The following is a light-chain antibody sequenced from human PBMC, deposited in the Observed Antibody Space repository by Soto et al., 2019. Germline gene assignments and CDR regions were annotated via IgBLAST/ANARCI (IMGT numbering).Light chain of an antibody. CDR3: QQYNNWLYT. CDR1: QTVSTN. Sequence: ERVMTQSPATLSVSPWERATLSCRASQTVSTNLAWYQLKPGQAPRLLIYGASTRATGVPARFSGSGSGTEFTLTISSLQSEDIAVYYCQQYNNWLYTFGQGTKWIS. CDR2: GAS. J-gene: IGKJ2*01. V-gene: IGKV3-15*01.